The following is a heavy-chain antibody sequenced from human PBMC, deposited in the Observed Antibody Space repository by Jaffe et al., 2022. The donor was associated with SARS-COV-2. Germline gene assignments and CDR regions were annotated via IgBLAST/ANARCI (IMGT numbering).Heavy chain of an antibody. J-gene: IGHJ4*02. V-gene: IGHV3-23*01. Sequence: EVQLLESGGGLVQPGGSLRLSCAASGFTFSSYAMSWVRQAPGKGLEWVSAISGGGGSTYYADSVKGRLTISRDNSKKTLYLQMNSLRAEDTAVYYCASSSSWSPRLINHWGQGTLVTVSS. CDR3: ASSSSWSPRLINH. CDR2: ISGGGGST. CDR1: GFTFSSYA. D-gene: IGHD6-13*01.